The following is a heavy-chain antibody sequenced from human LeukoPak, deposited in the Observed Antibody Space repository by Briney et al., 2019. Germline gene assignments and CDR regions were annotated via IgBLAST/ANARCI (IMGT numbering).Heavy chain of an antibody. Sequence: SETLSFTCAVSGYSIRSAYYWGWIRQPPGRGLEWIGNIFHSGNTYYNPSLKSRVTISVDTSNNQFSLKLSSVTAADTAVYYCARLSTGPVGAFDIWGQGTMVTVSS. D-gene: IGHD7-27*01. CDR2: IFHSGNT. CDR3: ARLSTGPVGAFDI. J-gene: IGHJ3*02. V-gene: IGHV4-38-2*01. CDR1: GYSIRSAYY.